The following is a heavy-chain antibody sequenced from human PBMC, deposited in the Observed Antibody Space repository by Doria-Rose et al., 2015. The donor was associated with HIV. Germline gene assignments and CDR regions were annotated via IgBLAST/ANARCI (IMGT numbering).Heavy chain of an antibody. CDR3: ARIKSSRWYHKYYFDF. V-gene: IGHV2-26*01. Sequence: QITLKESGPVLVKPTETLTLTCTVSGVSLSSPGMGVSRIRQPPGKALEWLANIFSDDERSYKTSLKSRLTISGGTSKSQVVLTMTDMDPVDTATYYCARIKSSRWYHKYYFDFWGQGTLVIVSA. J-gene: IGHJ4*02. D-gene: IGHD6-13*01. CDR2: IFSDDER. CDR1: GVSLSSPGMG.